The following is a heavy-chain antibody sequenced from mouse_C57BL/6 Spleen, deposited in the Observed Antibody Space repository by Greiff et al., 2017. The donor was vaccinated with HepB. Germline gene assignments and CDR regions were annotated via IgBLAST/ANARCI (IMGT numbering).Heavy chain of an antibody. CDR1: GFTFSSYA. CDR2: ISDGGSYT. CDR3: ARFITTAYYFDY. D-gene: IGHD1-1*01. V-gene: IGHV5-4*03. J-gene: IGHJ2*01. Sequence: EVKLVESGGGLVKPGGSLKLSCAASGFTFSSYAMSWVRQTPEKRLEWVATISDGGSYTYYPDNVKGRFTISRDNAKNNLYLQMSHLKSEDTAMYYCARFITTAYYFDYWGQGTTLTVSS.